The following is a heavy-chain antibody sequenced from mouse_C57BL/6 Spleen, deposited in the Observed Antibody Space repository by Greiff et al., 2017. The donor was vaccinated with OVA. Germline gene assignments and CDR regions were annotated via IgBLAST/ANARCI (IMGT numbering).Heavy chain of an antibody. J-gene: IGHJ2*01. Sequence: VQLQQSGPELVKPGASVKISCKASGYSFTGYYMNWVKQSPEKSLEWIGEINPSTGGTTYNQKFKAKATLTVDKSSSTAYMQLKSLTSEDSAVYCCCYDYDDAGDYWGQGTTLTVSS. CDR1: GYSFTGYY. CDR2: INPSTGGT. D-gene: IGHD2-4*01. CDR3: CYDYDDAGDY. V-gene: IGHV1-42*01.